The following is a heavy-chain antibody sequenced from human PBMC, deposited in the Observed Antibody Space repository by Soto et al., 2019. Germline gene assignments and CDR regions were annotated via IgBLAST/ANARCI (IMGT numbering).Heavy chain of an antibody. V-gene: IGHV4-39*07. J-gene: IGHJ4*02. CDR3: ARAVGYSGYGRYFDY. D-gene: IGHD5-12*01. CDR2: IYYSGST. CDR1: GGSISSSSYY. Sequence: SSETLSLTCTVSGGSISSSSYYWGWIRQPPGKGLEWIGYIYYSGSTYYNPSLKSRVTISVDTSKNQFSLKLSSVTAADTAVYYCARAVGYSGYGRYFDYWGQGTLVTVSS.